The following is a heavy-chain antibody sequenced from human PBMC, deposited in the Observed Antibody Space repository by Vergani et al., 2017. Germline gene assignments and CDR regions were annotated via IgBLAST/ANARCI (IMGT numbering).Heavy chain of an antibody. J-gene: IGHJ6*02. Sequence: EVQLVESGGGLVQPGGSLRLSCAASGFTVSSNYMSWVRQAPGKGLEWVSVISWNSGSIGYADSVKGRFTISRDNAKNSLYLQMNSLRAEDTALYYCAKDIDALFSYGMDVWGQGTTVTVSS. V-gene: IGHV3-9*01. CDR1: GFTVSSNY. D-gene: IGHD2-21*01. CDR2: ISWNSGSI. CDR3: AKDIDALFSYGMDV.